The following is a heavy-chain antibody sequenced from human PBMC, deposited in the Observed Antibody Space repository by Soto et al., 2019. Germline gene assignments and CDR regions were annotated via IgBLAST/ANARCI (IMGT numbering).Heavy chain of an antibody. D-gene: IGHD5-18*01. CDR1: GFTFSSYA. Sequence: PGGSLRLSCAASGFTFSSYAMSWVRQAPGKGLEWVSAISGSGGSTYYADSVKGRFTISRDNSKNTLYLQMNSLRAEDTAVYYCAKDRVTGGYSYGPHFDYWGQGTLVTVSS. J-gene: IGHJ4*02. V-gene: IGHV3-23*01. CDR3: AKDRVTGGYSYGPHFDY. CDR2: ISGSGGST.